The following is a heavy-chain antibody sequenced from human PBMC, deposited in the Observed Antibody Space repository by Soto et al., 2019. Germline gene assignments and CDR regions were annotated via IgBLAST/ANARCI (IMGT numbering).Heavy chain of an antibody. CDR2: IYSGGST. Sequence: EVQLVESGGGLIQPGGSLRLSCAASGFTVSSNYMSWVRQAPGKGLEWVSVIYSGGSTYYADSVKGRFTISRDNSKNTLYLQMNSLRAEDTAVYYCATYCSSTSCSLDYYYYGMDVWGQGTTVTVSS. CDR1: GFTVSSNY. D-gene: IGHD2-2*01. CDR3: ATYCSSTSCSLDYYYYGMDV. V-gene: IGHV3-53*01. J-gene: IGHJ6*02.